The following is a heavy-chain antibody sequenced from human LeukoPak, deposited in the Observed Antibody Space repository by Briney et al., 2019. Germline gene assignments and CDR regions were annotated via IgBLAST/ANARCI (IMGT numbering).Heavy chain of an antibody. D-gene: IGHD3-22*01. CDR3: ARNLYYDSPSRYYYYGMDV. CDR1: GGTFTSYS. V-gene: IGHV1-69*13. CDR2: IIPIFGTA. Sequence: SVKVSCKASGGTFTSYSMSWVRQAPGQGLEWMGGIIPIFGTANYAQKFQGRVTITADESTSTAYMELSRLRSEDTAVYYCARNLYYDSPSRYYYYGMDVWGQGTTVTVSS. J-gene: IGHJ6*02.